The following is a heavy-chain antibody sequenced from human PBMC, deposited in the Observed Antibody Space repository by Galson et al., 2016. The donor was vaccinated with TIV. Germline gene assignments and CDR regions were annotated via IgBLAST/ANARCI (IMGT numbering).Heavy chain of an antibody. CDR3: SRASHLVPTDHHY. J-gene: IGHJ4*02. CDR1: GGTFSSYD. V-gene: IGHV1-69*04. CDR2: INPAVGLI. D-gene: IGHD3-3*02. Sequence: SVKVSCKASGGTFSSYDISWLRQIPGQGFEWMGRINPAVGLIKYAERFQGRFTITAAYMELSSLRSEETVVYYCSRASHLVPTDHHYWGQGTLVTVSS.